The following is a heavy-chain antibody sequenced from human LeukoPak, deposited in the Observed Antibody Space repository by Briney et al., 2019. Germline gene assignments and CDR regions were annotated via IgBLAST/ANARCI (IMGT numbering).Heavy chain of an antibody. CDR2: ISSSSSYI. D-gene: IGHD3-10*01. V-gene: IGHV3-21*01. Sequence: PGGSLRLSCAASGFTFSIYSMNWVRRAPGKGLEWVSSISSSSSYIYYADSVKGRFTISRDNAKNSLYLQMNSLRAEDTAVYYCARDGWFGESYFDYWGQGTLVTVSS. CDR3: ARDGWFGESYFDY. J-gene: IGHJ4*02. CDR1: GFTFSIYS.